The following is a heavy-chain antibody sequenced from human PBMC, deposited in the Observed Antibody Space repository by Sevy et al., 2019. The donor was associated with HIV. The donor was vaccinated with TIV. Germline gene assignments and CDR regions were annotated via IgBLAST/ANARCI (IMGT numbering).Heavy chain of an antibody. Sequence: ASVKVSCKASGYTFTGYYMDWVRQAPGQGLEWMGWINPNSGGTNYAQKFQGWVTMTRDTSISTAYMELSRLRSDDTAVYYCARGDGDYYDSSGYLYDYWGQGTLVTVSS. CDR2: INPNSGGT. J-gene: IGHJ4*02. D-gene: IGHD3-22*01. CDR3: ARGDGDYYDSSGYLYDY. CDR1: GYTFTGYY. V-gene: IGHV1-2*04.